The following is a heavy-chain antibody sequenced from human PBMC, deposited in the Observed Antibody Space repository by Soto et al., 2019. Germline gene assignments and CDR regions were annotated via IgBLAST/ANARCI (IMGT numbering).Heavy chain of an antibody. CDR1: GYSFTSYW. D-gene: IGHD5-18*01. Sequence: PGETLKISCKGSGYSFTSYWIGWARQMPGKGLEWTGIIYPGDSDTRYSPSFQGQVTISADKSISTAYVQWSSLKASDTAMYYCARQRYGGKYYYGMDVWGQGTTVTVSS. CDR3: ARQRYGGKYYYGMDV. V-gene: IGHV5-51*01. J-gene: IGHJ6*02. CDR2: IYPGDSDT.